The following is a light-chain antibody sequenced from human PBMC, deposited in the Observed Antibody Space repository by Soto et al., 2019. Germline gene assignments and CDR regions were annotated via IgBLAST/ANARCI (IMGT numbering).Light chain of an antibody. CDR3: QQYDSWPLYT. J-gene: IGKJ2*01. V-gene: IGKV3-15*01. CDR2: GAS. Sequence: EIMMTQSPATLSVSPGEGATLSCRASQTVGSRLAWYQQKPGQAPRLLIYGASTRATNIPARFSGSGSGTEFTLNIGGLQAEDLAVYFCQQYDSWPLYTFGQGNNVEIK. CDR1: QTVGSR.